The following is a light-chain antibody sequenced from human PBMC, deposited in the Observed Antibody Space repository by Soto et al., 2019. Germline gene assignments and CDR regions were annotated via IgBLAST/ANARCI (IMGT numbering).Light chain of an antibody. Sequence: QSALTQPASVSGSPGQSITISCTGTSSDIGTYNFVSWYQQHPGKAPKLMTYDVSNRPSGVSNRFSGSKSGNTASLTISGLQAEDEADYYCSSYTPGAFYVFGTGTKPTVL. V-gene: IGLV2-14*03. CDR1: SSDIGTYNF. J-gene: IGLJ1*01. CDR3: SSYTPGAFYV. CDR2: DVS.